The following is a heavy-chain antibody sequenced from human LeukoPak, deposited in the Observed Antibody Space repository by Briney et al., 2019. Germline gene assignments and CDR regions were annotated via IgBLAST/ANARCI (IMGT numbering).Heavy chain of an antibody. J-gene: IGHJ4*02. V-gene: IGHV1-69*13. CDR3: ARDPYYHDSSGDVGDY. CDR2: IIPIFGTA. Sequence: GASVKVSCKASGGTFSSYAISWVRQAPGQGLEWMGGIIPIFGTANYAQKFQGRVTITADESTSTAYMELSSLRSEDTAVYYCARDPYYHDSSGDVGDYWGQGTLVTVSS. D-gene: IGHD3-22*01. CDR1: GGTFSSYA.